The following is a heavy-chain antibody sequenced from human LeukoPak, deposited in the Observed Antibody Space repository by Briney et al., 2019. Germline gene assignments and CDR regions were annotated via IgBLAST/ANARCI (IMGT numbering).Heavy chain of an antibody. Sequence: GGSLRLSCAASGFTFSDHYMDWVRQAPGKGLEWVGRTRNKANSYTTVYAAPVKGRFTISRDESENSLLLQMNSLKTEDTAVYYCAMEGESSGPDFDYWGQGTLVTVSS. CDR1: GFTFSDHY. V-gene: IGHV3-72*01. CDR3: AMEGESSGPDFDY. J-gene: IGHJ4*02. CDR2: TRNKANSYTT. D-gene: IGHD3-22*01.